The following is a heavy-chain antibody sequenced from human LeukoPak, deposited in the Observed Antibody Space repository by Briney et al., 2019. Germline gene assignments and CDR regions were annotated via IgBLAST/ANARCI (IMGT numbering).Heavy chain of an antibody. CDR2: IKQDGSEK. CDR1: GFSVSGYW. Sequence: QPGGSLRLSCAVSGFSVSGYWMTWVRQAPGKGLEWVANIKQDGSEKNYVDSVKGRFTISRDNAENSLFLQMNSLRVEDMAVYYCAREWQGGIAAAGTRIEGDYWGQGTLVAVSS. CDR3: AREWQGGIAAAGTRIEGDY. V-gene: IGHV3-7*01. J-gene: IGHJ4*02. D-gene: IGHD6-13*01.